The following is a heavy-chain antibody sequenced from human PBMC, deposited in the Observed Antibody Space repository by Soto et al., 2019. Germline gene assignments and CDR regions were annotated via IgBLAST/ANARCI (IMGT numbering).Heavy chain of an antibody. D-gene: IGHD6-13*01. V-gene: IGHV3-43*01. J-gene: IGHJ4*01. CDR2: INWDGRIA. CDR1: GFIFDDFT. CDR3: AKDEGAAVESPGD. Sequence: GSLRLSCAASGFIFDDFTMHWVRLVPGKGLQWVSYINWDGRIAMYADSVKGRFTISRDSTNNHLYLQMNSLRSDDTALYYCAKDEGAAVESPGDWGHGTLVTVSS.